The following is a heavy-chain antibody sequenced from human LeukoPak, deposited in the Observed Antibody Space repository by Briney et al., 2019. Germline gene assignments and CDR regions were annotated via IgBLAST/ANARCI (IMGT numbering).Heavy chain of an antibody. V-gene: IGHV3-74*01. CDR3: ASDRVNYGLDV. CDR1: GFTFSSYW. Sequence: GGSLGLSCAASGFTFSSYWMHWVRQVPGKGLVWVSRIKNDGSETNYADSVKGRFTISRDNAQNTLYLQMSSLRVDDTAVYYCASDRVNYGLDVWGQGTTVSVSS. CDR2: IKNDGSET. J-gene: IGHJ6*02.